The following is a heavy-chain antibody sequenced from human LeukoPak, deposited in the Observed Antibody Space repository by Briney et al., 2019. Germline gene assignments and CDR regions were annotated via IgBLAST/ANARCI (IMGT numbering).Heavy chain of an antibody. J-gene: IGHJ5*02. CDR2: IFYSGNT. CDR1: GDSISTGSYY. D-gene: IGHD6-13*01. CDR3: ARQKRDSSSWYYWFDP. Sequence: PSETLSLTCTVSGDSISTGSYYWGWIRQPPGKGLEWIGSIFYSGNTYYNPSLKSRVTISVDTSKNQFSLRLSSVTAADSAVYYCARQKRDSSSWYYWFDPWGQGTLVTVSS. V-gene: IGHV4-39*01.